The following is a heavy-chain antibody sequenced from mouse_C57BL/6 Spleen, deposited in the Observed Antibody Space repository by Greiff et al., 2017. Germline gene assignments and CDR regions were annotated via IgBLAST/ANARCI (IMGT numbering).Heavy chain of an antibody. D-gene: IGHD2-5*01. Sequence: VQLQQPGAELVRPGSSVKLSCKASGYTFTSYWMHWVKQRPIQGLEWIGNIDPSDSETHYNQKFKDKATLTVDKSSSTAYMQISSLTSEDSAVYYCARRDYSNYFDYWGQGTTLTVSS. V-gene: IGHV1-52*01. CDR2: IDPSDSET. J-gene: IGHJ2*01. CDR1: GYTFTSYW. CDR3: ARRDYSNYFDY.